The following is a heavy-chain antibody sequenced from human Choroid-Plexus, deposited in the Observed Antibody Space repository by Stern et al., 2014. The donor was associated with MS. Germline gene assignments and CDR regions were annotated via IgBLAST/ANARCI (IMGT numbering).Heavy chain of an antibody. CDR2: VYTSGGT. CDR3: ARGVAGSYYNKWFDP. V-gene: IGHV4-4*07. D-gene: IGHD3-10*01. J-gene: IGHJ5*02. Sequence: QVQLQESGPGLVKPSETLSLTCTVSGGAMTTYYWTWIRQPAGKGLEWIGRVYTSGGTNYNPSLESRVTVSVDTSKTQFSLDLRSVTAADTAVYYCARGVAGSYYNKWFDPWGQGILVTVSS. CDR1: GGAMTTYY.